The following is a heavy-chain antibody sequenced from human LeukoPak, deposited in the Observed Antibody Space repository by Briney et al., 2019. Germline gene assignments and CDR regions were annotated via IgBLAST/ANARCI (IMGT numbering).Heavy chain of an antibody. CDR2: INPNSGGT. J-gene: IGHJ4*02. V-gene: IGHV1-2*02. Sequence: GASVKVSCKASGYTFTGYYIHWVRQAPGQGLEWMGWINPNSGGTNYAQKFQGRVTMTRDRSINTAYMDLRNLTYDDTPVYYCARGKPGEAALDFWGQGTLVTVSS. CDR1: GYTFTGYY. CDR3: ARGKPGEAALDF.